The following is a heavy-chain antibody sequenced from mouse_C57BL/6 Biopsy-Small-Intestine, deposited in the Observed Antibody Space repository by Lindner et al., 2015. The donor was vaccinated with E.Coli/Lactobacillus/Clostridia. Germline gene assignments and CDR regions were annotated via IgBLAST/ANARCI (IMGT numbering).Heavy chain of an antibody. V-gene: IGHV14-2*02. D-gene: IGHD2-2*01. J-gene: IGHJ4*01. Sequence: KFQGRVTMTRNTSINTAYMELSSLRSEDTAVYYCARAGYSYGWAEDYWGQGTLVTVSS. CDR3: ARAGYSYGWAEDY.